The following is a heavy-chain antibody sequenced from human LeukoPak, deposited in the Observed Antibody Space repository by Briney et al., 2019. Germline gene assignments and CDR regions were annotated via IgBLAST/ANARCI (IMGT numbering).Heavy chain of an antibody. D-gene: IGHD2-15*01. CDR3: ARDILGYCSGGSCRHFDP. CDR1: GYTFTSYY. Sequence: ASVKVSCKASGYTFTSYYMHWVRQAPGQGLEWMGITNPSGGSTSYAQKFQGRVTMTRDTSTSTVYMELSSLRSEDTAVYYCARDILGYCSGGSCRHFDPWGQGTLVTVSS. CDR2: TNPSGGST. V-gene: IGHV1-46*01. J-gene: IGHJ5*02.